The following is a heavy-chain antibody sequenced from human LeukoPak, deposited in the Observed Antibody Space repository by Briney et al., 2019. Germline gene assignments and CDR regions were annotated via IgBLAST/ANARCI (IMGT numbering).Heavy chain of an antibody. CDR1: GYTFTGYY. J-gene: IGHJ6*03. Sequence: RWASVKVSCKASGYTFTGYYMHWVRQAPGQGLEWMGWINSNSGGTNYAQKFQGRVTMTRDTSISTAYMELSRLRSDDTAVYYCARAPSGLYYYMDVWGKGTTVTVSS. CDR2: INSNSGGT. CDR3: ARAPSGLYYYMDV. D-gene: IGHD2-15*01. V-gene: IGHV1-2*02.